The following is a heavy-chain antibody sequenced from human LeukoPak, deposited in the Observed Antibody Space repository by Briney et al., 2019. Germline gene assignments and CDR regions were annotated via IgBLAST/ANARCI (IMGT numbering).Heavy chain of an antibody. V-gene: IGHV3-11*05. D-gene: IGHD3-22*01. J-gene: IGHJ5*02. CDR2: ISGSTSYT. Sequence: GGSLRLSCAASGFTFSGYYMSWIRQAPGKGLEWVSYISGSTSYTDYADSVKGRFAISRDNAKNSLYLQMNILRAEDTAVYYCAREDKYYDTSGYYYRPWGQGTLVTVSS. CDR3: AREDKYYDTSGYYYRP. CDR1: GFTFSGYY.